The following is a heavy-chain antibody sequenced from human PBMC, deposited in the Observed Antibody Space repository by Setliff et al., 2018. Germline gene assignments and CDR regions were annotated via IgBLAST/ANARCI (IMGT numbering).Heavy chain of an antibody. D-gene: IGHD1-1*01. Sequence: GSLRLSCAVSGFTFSNHWMTWVRQAPGKGLEWVANINPDGSERYSVDSVRGRFIISRDNSENTLYLQMNSLRPEDTAVYYCAREVRPSFDDYWGQGTLVTVSS. CDR1: GFTFSNHW. CDR3: AREVRPSFDDY. CDR2: INPDGSER. J-gene: IGHJ4*02. V-gene: IGHV3-7*01.